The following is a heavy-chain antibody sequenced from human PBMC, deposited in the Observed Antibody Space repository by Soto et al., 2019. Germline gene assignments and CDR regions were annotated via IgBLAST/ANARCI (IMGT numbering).Heavy chain of an antibody. V-gene: IGHV1-46*01. J-gene: IGHJ3*02. CDR1: GYTFTSYY. CDR3: RPIIDTAGAFDI. D-gene: IGHD5-18*01. CDR2: INPSAGST. Sequence: QVQLAQSGAEVKKPGASVKVSCKASGYTFTSYYMHWVRQAPGQGLEWMGIINPSAGSTSYAREFRGRVTMTRATSTSTVYMELSSLRSEDRAVYYCRPIIDTAGAFDIWGQGTMVTVSS.